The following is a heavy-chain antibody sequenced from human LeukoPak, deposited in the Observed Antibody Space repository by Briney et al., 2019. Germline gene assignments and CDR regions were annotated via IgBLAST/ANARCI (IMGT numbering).Heavy chain of an antibody. CDR1: GFTFSSYA. D-gene: IGHD6-6*01. CDR3: ARGRPRHYFHYYYGMDV. Sequence: PGGSLRLSCAASGFTFSSYAMHWVRQAPGKGLEWVAVISYDGRNKYYADSVKGRFTISRDNSKNTLYLQMNSLRVEDTAVYYCARGRPRHYFHYYYGMDVWGQGTTVTVSS. CDR2: ISYDGRNK. V-gene: IGHV3-30*04. J-gene: IGHJ6*02.